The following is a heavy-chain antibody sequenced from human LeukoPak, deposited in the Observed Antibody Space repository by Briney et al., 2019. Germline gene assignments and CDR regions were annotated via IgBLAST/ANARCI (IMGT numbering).Heavy chain of an antibody. D-gene: IGHD4/OR15-4a*01. J-gene: IGHJ4*02. Sequence: GGSLRLSCAASGFTLDDYGMSWVRQAPGKGLEWVSNINWNGGSTGYADSVKGRFTISRDNAKNSLYLQMNSLRAEDTALYYCARRAGAYSHPYDYWGQGTLVTVSS. CDR2: INWNGGST. V-gene: IGHV3-20*04. CDR1: GFTLDDYG. CDR3: ARRAGAYSHPYDY.